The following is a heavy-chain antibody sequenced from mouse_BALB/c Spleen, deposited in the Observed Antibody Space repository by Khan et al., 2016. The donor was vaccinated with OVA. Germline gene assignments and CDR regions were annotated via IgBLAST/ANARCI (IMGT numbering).Heavy chain of an antibody. Sequence: EVQLQQSGPGLVKPSQSLSLTCTVTGYSITSGYGWNWIRQFPGNKLEWMGYISYSGSTNYNPSLKSRISITRDTSKNQFFLQLNSATTEDTATYYCARTARIKYWGQGTTLTVSS. CDR1: GYSITSGYG. J-gene: IGHJ2*01. CDR3: ARTARIKY. V-gene: IGHV3-2*02. CDR2: ISYSGST. D-gene: IGHD1-2*01.